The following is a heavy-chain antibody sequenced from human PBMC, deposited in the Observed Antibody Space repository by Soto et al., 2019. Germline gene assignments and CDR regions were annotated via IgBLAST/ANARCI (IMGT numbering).Heavy chain of an antibody. D-gene: IGHD6-13*01. CDR1: GGSTASDY. CDR3: AAGEASSRNLAPYYLDF. Sequence: LSLTCTVSGGSTASDYWTWIRQPPGKGLEWIGYIHYSGTTSFFPSYNPSLRSRVTISEDTSKNQFSLKLLSVTTADTAVYFCAAGEASSRNLAPYYLDFWGQGTLVTVSS. J-gene: IGHJ4*02. CDR2: IHYSGTT. V-gene: IGHV4-59*01.